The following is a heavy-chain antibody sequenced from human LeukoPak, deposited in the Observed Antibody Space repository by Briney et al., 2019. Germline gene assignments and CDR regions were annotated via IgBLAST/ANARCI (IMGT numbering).Heavy chain of an antibody. CDR2: ISGSGGST. D-gene: IGHD3-3*01. J-gene: IGHJ3*02. CDR1: GFTFSSYG. Sequence: QPGRSLRLSCAASGFTFSSYGMSWVRQAPGKGLEWVSAISGSGGSTYYADSVKGRFTISRDNSKNTLYLQMNSLRAEDTAVYYCAKPVAPKFLEWLRDAFDIWGQGTMVTVSS. V-gene: IGHV3-23*01. CDR3: AKPVAPKFLEWLRDAFDI.